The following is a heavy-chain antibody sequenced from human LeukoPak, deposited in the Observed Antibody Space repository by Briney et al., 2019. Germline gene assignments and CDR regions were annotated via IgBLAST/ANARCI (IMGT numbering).Heavy chain of an antibody. CDR1: GGSIISGGYY. CDR3: ARDFGVVMPFDY. Sequence: SQTLSLTCTVSGGSIISGGYYWSWIRQPPGKGLEWIGYIYHSGSTYYNPSLKSRVTISVDRSKNQFSLKLSSVTAADTAVYYCARDFGVVMPFDYWGQGTLVTVSS. D-gene: IGHD3-3*01. CDR2: IYHSGST. J-gene: IGHJ4*02. V-gene: IGHV4-30-2*01.